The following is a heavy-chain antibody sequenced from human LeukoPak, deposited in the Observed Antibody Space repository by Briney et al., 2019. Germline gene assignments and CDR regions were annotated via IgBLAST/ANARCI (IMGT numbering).Heavy chain of an antibody. Sequence: PSETLSLTCTVSGGSISSYYWSWIRQPPGKGLEWIGYIYYSGSTNYNPSLKSRVTISVDTPKNQFSLKLSSVTAADTAVYYCARLAGGRGNDYWGQGTLVTVSS. CDR2: IYYSGST. V-gene: IGHV4-59*08. CDR3: ARLAGGRGNDY. CDR1: GGSISSYY. J-gene: IGHJ4*02. D-gene: IGHD3-16*01.